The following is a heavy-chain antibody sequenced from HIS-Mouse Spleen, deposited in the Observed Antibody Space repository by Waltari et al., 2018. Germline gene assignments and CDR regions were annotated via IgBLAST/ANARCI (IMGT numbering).Heavy chain of an antibody. D-gene: IGHD3-3*02. J-gene: IGHJ4*02. CDR2: IYPVDSDT. Sequence: EVQLVQSGAEVKKPGESLKISCKGSGYSFTSYWIGRVRQLPGKGLGWMGIIYPVDSDTIYSPSFQDQVTTSASKSISTAYLLWSSLKASYTSMYYCASRFSREFDYWGQGTLVTGSS. CDR1: GYSFTSYW. CDR3: ASRFSREFDY. V-gene: IGHV5-51*03.